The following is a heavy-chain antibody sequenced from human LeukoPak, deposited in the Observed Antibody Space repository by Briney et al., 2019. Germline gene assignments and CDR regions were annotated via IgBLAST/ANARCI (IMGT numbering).Heavy chain of an antibody. Sequence: GGSLRLSCTASGFTFSDYAMSWVRQAPGKGLEWIGFIRNKPKGETTEYAASVKGRFTISRDDSKSIAHLQMNSQKSEDTAVYYCSRFYSSGWASGAFDIWGRGTMVTVSS. CDR2: IRNKPKGETT. V-gene: IGHV3-49*04. CDR1: GFTFSDYA. D-gene: IGHD3-22*01. CDR3: SRFYSSGWASGAFDI. J-gene: IGHJ3*02.